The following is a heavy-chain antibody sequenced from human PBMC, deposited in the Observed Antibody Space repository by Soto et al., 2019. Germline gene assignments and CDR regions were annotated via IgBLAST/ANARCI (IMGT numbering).Heavy chain of an antibody. CDR3: ARVVLGYSNDVSSLLYYYGMDV. Sequence: ASVKVSCKASGYTFTSYGISWVRQAPGQGLEWMGWISAYNGNTNYAQKLQGRVTMTTDTSTSTAYMELRSLRSDDTAVYYCARVVLGYSNDVSSLLYYYGMDVWGQGTTVTVSS. CDR1: GYTFTSYG. V-gene: IGHV1-18*01. J-gene: IGHJ6*02. D-gene: IGHD4-4*01. CDR2: ISAYNGNT.